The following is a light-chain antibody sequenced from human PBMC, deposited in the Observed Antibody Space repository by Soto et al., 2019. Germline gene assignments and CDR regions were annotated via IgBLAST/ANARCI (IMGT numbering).Light chain of an antibody. Sequence: DIQMTQSPSSLSASVGDRVTITCRASQGISSYLNWYQQKPGKXPKXXIYAASSLQSGVPSRFSGSGSGTDFTITISSLQPEDFETYDCQQLNSYPLTFGGGTKVDIK. J-gene: IGKJ4*01. CDR2: AAS. CDR3: QQLNSYPLT. CDR1: QGISSY. V-gene: IGKV1-39*01.